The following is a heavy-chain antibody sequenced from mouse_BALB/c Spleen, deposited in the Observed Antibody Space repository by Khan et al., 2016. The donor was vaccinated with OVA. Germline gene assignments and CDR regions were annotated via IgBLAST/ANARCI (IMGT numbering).Heavy chain of an antibody. CDR3: ARICSYWSSDV. V-gene: IGHV9-1*02. D-gene: IGHD4-1*01. Sequence: QIQLVQSGPELKKPAETVKISCKVSGYSFTNYGMNWVKQAPGKGLKWMGWINTYTGEPTYAADFKGRFVFSLETSASTSYLQISTLHTEAMTTHCYARICSYWSSDVWGAGATVTVS. J-gene: IGHJ1*01. CDR1: GYSFTNYG. CDR2: INTYTGEP.